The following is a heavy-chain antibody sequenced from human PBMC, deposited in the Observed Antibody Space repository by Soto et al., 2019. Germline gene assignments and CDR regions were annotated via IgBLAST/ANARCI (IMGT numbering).Heavy chain of an antibody. D-gene: IGHD2-2*02. J-gene: IGHJ6*02. CDR3: ARASVVVVPAAISAAADNYYYYGMDV. Sequence: SETLSLTCSVSGGSVTLTSYYWGWIRQPPGKGLEWIGNVYYSGSTNYNPSLKSRVTILVDTSKNQFSLKLSSVTAADTAVYYCARASVVVVPAAISAAADNYYYYGMDVWGQGTTVTVSS. V-gene: IGHV4-61*01. CDR2: VYYSGST. CDR1: GGSVTLTSYY.